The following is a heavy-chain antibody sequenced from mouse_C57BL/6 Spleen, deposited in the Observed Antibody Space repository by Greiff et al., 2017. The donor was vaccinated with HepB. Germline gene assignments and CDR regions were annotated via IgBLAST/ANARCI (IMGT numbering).Heavy chain of an antibody. V-gene: IGHV5-9*04. CDR2: ISGGGGKT. J-gene: IGHJ4*01. CDR1: GFTFSSYT. D-gene: IGHD2-4*01. Sequence: EVKLMESGGGLVKPGGSLKLSCAASGFTFSSYTMSWVRQTPEKRLEWVATISGGGGKTYYPDSVKGRFTIARDNAKNTLYLQMSSLRSEDTAVYYCARPFYDYDVRYAMDYWGQGTSVTVSS. CDR3: ARPFYDYDVRYAMDY.